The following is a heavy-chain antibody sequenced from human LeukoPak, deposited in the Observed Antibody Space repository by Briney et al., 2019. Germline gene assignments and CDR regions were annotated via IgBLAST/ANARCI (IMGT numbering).Heavy chain of an antibody. Sequence: GGSLRLSCAASGFTVSSNYMSWVRQAPGKGLEWVSVIYSGGSTYYADSVKGRFTISRDNSKNTLYLQMNSLRAEDTAVYYCAKDPTRREDIVVVPAAPSFDYWGQGTLVTVSS. CDR1: GFTVSSNY. V-gene: IGHV3-53*01. J-gene: IGHJ4*02. CDR3: AKDPTRREDIVVVPAAPSFDY. CDR2: IYSGGST. D-gene: IGHD2-2*01.